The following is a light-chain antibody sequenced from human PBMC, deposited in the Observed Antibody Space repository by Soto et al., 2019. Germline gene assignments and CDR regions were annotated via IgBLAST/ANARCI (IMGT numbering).Light chain of an antibody. CDR1: ESIATN. J-gene: IGKJ1*01. V-gene: IGKV3-15*01. Sequence: EIVMTQSPATLSVSPGERATLSCRASESIATNLAWYQQSPGQAPRLLIYGASNRATGIPARFSGSGSGTEFTLTISSLQSVDFEVYSCQQYNNWPWTYGRGTKVDIX. CDR2: GAS. CDR3: QQYNNWPWT.